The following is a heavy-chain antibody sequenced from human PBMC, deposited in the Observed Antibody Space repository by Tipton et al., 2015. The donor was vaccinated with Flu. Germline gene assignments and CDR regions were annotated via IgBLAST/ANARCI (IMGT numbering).Heavy chain of an antibody. CDR2: ISNNGDGT. CDR3: AKRSIGSSTSCEN. V-gene: IGHV3-23*01. D-gene: IGHD2-2*01. Sequence: SLRLSCAASGFTFSSNAMSWVRQAPGKGLEWVSAISNNGDGTYYADSVRGRFTISRDNSKNTLYLQMNSLRAEDTTIYYCAKRSIGSSTSCENWGQGTLVTVSS. CDR1: GFTFSSNA. J-gene: IGHJ4*02.